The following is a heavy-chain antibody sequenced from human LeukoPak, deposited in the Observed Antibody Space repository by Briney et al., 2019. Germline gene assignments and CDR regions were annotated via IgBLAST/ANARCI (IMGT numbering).Heavy chain of an antibody. D-gene: IGHD2-2*02. J-gene: IGHJ4*02. V-gene: IGHV5-51*01. CDR3: ARGYCSSISCYKPGGHRVLPDY. Sequence: GESLKISCKGSGYSFTSYWIGWVRQMPGKSLEWMGMIFPGDSATRYQPSFQGEATISADKSISPAYLQWSSMKASDIALYYCARGYCSSISCYKPGGHRVLPDYWGQGTLVTVSS. CDR2: IFPGDSAT. CDR1: GYSFTSYW.